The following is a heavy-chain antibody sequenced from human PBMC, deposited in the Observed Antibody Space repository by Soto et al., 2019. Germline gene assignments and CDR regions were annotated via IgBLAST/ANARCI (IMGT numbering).Heavy chain of an antibody. J-gene: IGHJ4*02. CDR1: GGSISSSSYY. Sequence: SETLSLTCTVSGGSISSSSYYRGWIRQPPGKGLEWIGSIYYSGSTYYNPSLKSRVTISVDTSKNQFSLKLSSVTAADTAVYYCARSVTGVETFDYWGQGTLVTVSS. CDR2: IYYSGST. CDR3: ARSVTGVETFDY. V-gene: IGHV4-39*01. D-gene: IGHD1-1*01.